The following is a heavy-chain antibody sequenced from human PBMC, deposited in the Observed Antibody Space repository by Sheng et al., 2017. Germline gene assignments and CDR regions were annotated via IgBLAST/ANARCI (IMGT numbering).Heavy chain of an antibody. J-gene: IGHJ4*02. Sequence: EVQVVESGGGLVQPGGSLRLSCAASGFSFSVYYMDWVRQAPGRGLEWVGRIKAKVDSYTTQYAASVKDRFTISRDDSKNSVFLQMSSLKVEDTAVYYCTREGHGYPDYWGQGTLVIVS. V-gene: IGHV3-72*01. CDR1: GFSFSVYY. D-gene: IGHD1-1*01. CDR3: TREGHGYPDY. CDR2: IKAKVDSYTT.